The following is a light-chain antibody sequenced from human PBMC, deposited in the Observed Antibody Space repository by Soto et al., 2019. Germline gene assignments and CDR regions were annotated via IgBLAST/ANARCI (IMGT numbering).Light chain of an antibody. CDR3: QQYGSSPYT. J-gene: IGKJ2*01. Sequence: EIVLTQSPGSLSLSPGERATLSSRASQSVSSSYLAWYQQEPGQAPRLLIYGASSRATGIPDRFSGSGSGTDFSLTISRLEPEDFAVYYCQQYGSSPYTFGHGTKLEIK. V-gene: IGKV3-20*01. CDR2: GAS. CDR1: QSVSSSY.